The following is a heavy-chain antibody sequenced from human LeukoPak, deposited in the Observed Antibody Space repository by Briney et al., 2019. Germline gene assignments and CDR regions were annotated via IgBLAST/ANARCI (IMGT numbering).Heavy chain of an antibody. J-gene: IGHJ4*02. CDR3: ARPHYYDSSGYYSN. V-gene: IGHV4-39*07. CDR1: GGSISSSSYY. Sequence: PSETLSLTCTVSGGSISSSSYYWGWIRQPPGKGLEWIGEINHSGSTNYNPSLKSRVTISVDTSKNQFSLKLSSVTAADTAVYYCARPHYYDSSGYYSNWGQGTLVTVSS. CDR2: INHSGST. D-gene: IGHD3-22*01.